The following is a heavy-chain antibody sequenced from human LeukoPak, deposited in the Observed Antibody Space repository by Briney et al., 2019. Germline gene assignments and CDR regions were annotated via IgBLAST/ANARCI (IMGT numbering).Heavy chain of an antibody. D-gene: IGHD6-19*01. CDR2: IKPDGSAQ. CDR1: GFIFSNSW. Sequence: GGSLRLSCAASGFIFSNSWMSWVRQAPGKGLEGVATIKPDGSAQYYVDSVKGRFTISRDNAKNSLFLQMNSLRAEDTAVYYCARDYSSGWLFDLWGRGTLVTVSS. V-gene: IGHV3-7*01. J-gene: IGHJ2*01. CDR3: ARDYSSGWLFDL.